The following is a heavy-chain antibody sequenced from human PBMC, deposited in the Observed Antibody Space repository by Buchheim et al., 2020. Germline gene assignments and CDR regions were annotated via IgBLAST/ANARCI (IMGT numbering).Heavy chain of an antibody. CDR3: ARDPYLTGDYDSSGRRQDY. J-gene: IGHJ4*02. V-gene: IGHV1-69*08. CDR2: IIPILGIA. CDR1: GGTFSSYT. Sequence: QVQLVQSGAEVKKPGSSVKVSCKASGGTFSSYTISWVRQAPGQGLEWMGRIIPILGIANYAQKFQGRVTFTADKSTSPAYMELSSLRSEDTAVYYCARDPYLTGDYDSSGRRQDYWGQGTL. D-gene: IGHD3-22*01.